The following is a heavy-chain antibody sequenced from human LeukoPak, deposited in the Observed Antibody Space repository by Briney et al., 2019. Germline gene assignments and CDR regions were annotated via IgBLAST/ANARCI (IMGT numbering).Heavy chain of an antibody. Sequence: GGSLRLSCAASGFIFSNYAVNWVRQAPGKGLEWVSIISGSGDTTYYADSVKGRFTISRDNSKNTLYLQMNSLRAGDTAVYYCARAAYSSTWYSRYFDLWGRGTLVTVSS. CDR1: GFIFSNYA. CDR2: ISGSGDTT. CDR3: ARAAYSSTWYSRYFDL. J-gene: IGHJ2*01. V-gene: IGHV3-23*01. D-gene: IGHD6-13*01.